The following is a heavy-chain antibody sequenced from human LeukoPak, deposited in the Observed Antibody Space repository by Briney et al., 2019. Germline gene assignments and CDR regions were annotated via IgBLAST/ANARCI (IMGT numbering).Heavy chain of an antibody. J-gene: IGHJ4*02. CDR3: ARSSGNIAAAGSYLLL. CDR1: GFTFSNHW. CDR2: ISKDGSTS. Sequence: GGSLRLSCEASGFTFSNHWMHWVRQAPGKGLVWVSVISKDGSTSIYADSVRGRLTISRDNAKNTLYLQMNTLRAEDTAVYYCARSSGNIAAAGSYLLLWGQGTLVTVSS. D-gene: IGHD6-13*01. V-gene: IGHV3-74*01.